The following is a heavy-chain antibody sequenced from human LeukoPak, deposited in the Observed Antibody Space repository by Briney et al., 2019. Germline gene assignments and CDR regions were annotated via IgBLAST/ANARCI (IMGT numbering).Heavy chain of an antibody. D-gene: IGHD2-8*01. J-gene: IGHJ4*02. CDR2: MNPNSGAT. V-gene: IGHV1-8*01. CDR1: GYTFTSYD. CDR3: AREKDSMLPSSPTTFNY. Sequence: ASVKVSCKASGYTFTSYDINWVRQATGQGPEWMGWMNPNSGATGYAQKFQGRVTMTRSASINTAYMELTNLRSEDTAVYYCAREKDSMLPSSPTTFNYWGQGTLVTVSS.